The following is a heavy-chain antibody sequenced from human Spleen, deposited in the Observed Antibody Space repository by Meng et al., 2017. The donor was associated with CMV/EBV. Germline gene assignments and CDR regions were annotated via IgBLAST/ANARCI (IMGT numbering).Heavy chain of an antibody. CDR1: GFTFSSYG. CDR2: IRYDGSNK. J-gene: IGHJ4*02. CDR3: ANRVGIGVAGNG. Sequence: GGSLRLSCAASGFTFSSYGMHWVRQAPGKGLEWVAFIRYDGSNKYYADSVKGRFTISRDNSKNTLYLQMNSLRAEDAAVYYCANRVGIGVAGNGGGQGTLVTVSS. D-gene: IGHD6-19*01. V-gene: IGHV3-30*02.